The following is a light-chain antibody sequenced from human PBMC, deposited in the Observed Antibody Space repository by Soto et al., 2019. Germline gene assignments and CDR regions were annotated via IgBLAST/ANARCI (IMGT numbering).Light chain of an antibody. CDR3: QQSHSTPIT. J-gene: IGKJ5*01. CDR1: QIVGGDT. V-gene: IGKV3-20*01. CDR2: GAS. Sequence: EIVLTQSPGTLSLSPVERATLSCRASQIVGGDTLAWFQQRPGQAPRLVIYGASNRAAGIPDRFSGSGSGTDFTLTISSLQPEDFATYYGQQSHSTPITFGQGTRLEIK.